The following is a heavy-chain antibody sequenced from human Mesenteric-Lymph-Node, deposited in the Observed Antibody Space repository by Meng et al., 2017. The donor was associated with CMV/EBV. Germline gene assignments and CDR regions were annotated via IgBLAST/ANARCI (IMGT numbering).Heavy chain of an antibody. V-gene: IGHV3-30*03. CDR2: ISYDGTHK. Sequence: GESLKISCAASRFTFNNYWMHWVRQAPGKGLEWVAVISYDGTHKYYADSVKGRFTISRDNSKNTLYLQMNSLRAEDTAVYYCARDEQSIVVVPAAPPVYYYYGMDVWGQGTTVTVSS. J-gene: IGHJ6*02. D-gene: IGHD2-2*01. CDR1: RFTFNNYW. CDR3: ARDEQSIVVVPAAPPVYYYYGMDV.